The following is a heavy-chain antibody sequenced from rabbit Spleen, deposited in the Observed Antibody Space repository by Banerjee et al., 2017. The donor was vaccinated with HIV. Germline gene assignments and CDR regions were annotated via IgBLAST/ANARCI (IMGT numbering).Heavy chain of an antibody. D-gene: IGHD4-2*01. V-gene: IGHV1S40*01. CDR1: GFSFSSSDY. CDR2: IAGSSSGFT. CDR3: ARAPYGGTSNIGDVIRGFNL. Sequence: QSLEESGGDLVKPGASLTLTCTASGFSFSSSDYMCWVRQAPGKGLEWISCIAGSSSGFTYSATWAKGRFTISGTSSTTVTLQMTSLTAADTATYFCARAPYGGTSNIGDVIRGFNLWGQGTLVTVS. J-gene: IGHJ4*01.